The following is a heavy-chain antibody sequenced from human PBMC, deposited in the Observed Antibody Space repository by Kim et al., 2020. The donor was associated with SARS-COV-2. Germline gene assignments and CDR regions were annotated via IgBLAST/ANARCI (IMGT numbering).Heavy chain of an antibody. D-gene: IGHD3-10*01. CDR2: IYYSGST. J-gene: IGHJ6*01. CDR1: GGSISSSSYY. V-gene: IGHV4-39*07. CDR3: ARDFGVWFETNYGMDV. Sequence: SETLSLTCTVSGGSISSSSYYWGWIRQPPGKGLEWIGSIYYSGSTYYNPSLKSRVTISVDTSKNQFSLKLSSVTAADTAVYYCARDFGVWFETNYGMDV.